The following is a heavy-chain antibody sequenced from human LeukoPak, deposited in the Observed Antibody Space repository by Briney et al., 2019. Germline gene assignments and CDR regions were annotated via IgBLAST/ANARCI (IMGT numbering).Heavy chain of an antibody. CDR1: GYTFTSYD. Sequence: ASVKVSCKASGYTFTSYDIHWVRQATGQGLEWMGWMNPNRGNTGYAHKFQGRVTMTRNTSISTAYMELSSLRSEDTAVYYCAWGLAAAGTPLDAFDIWGQGTMVTVSS. CDR2: MNPNRGNT. V-gene: IGHV1-8*01. CDR3: AWGLAAAGTPLDAFDI. J-gene: IGHJ3*02. D-gene: IGHD6-13*01.